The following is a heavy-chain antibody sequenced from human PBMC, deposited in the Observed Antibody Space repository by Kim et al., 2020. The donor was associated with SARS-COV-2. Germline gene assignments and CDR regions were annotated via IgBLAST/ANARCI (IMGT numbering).Heavy chain of an antibody. V-gene: IGHV5-51*01. CDR3: ARRLAVTGRARFDY. J-gene: IGHJ4*02. Sequence: SPSFQGKVPISAKKSISTAYLQWSSLKASDTAMYYCARRLAVTGRARFDYWGQGTLVTVSS. D-gene: IGHD6-19*01.